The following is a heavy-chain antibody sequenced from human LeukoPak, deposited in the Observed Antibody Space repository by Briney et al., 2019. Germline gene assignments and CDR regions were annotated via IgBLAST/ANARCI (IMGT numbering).Heavy chain of an antibody. D-gene: IGHD6-13*01. CDR2: INPNSGGT. CDR1: GYTFTGYY. V-gene: IGHV1-2*02. CDR3: ASGGQAGIAAAGGPARIVIDI. J-gene: IGHJ3*02. Sequence: ASVKVFCKASGYTFTGYYMHWVRQAPGQGLEWMGWINPNSGGTNYAQKFQGRVTMTRDTSISTAYMELSRLRSDDTAVYYCASGGQAGIAAAGGPARIVIDIWGQGTMVTVSS.